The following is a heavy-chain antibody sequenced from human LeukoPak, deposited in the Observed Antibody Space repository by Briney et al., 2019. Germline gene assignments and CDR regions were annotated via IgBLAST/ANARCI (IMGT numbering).Heavy chain of an antibody. CDR1: GFTFSSYS. CDR2: VSSNGAST. D-gene: IGHD1-1*01. Sequence: GGSLRLSCAASGFTFSSYSIHWVRQAPGKGLEWEAIVSSNGASTYYADSVKGRFTISRDNPKNTLYLQMDSLRAEDTAVYYCARGKWNTTNSFLINYWGQGTLVTVSS. V-gene: IGHV3-30*04. J-gene: IGHJ4*02. CDR3: ARGKWNTTNSFLINY.